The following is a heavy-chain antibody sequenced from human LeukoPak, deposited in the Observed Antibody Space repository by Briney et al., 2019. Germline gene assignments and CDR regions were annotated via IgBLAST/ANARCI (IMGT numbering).Heavy chain of an antibody. J-gene: IGHJ4*02. CDR1: GFTFSSYA. CDR3: AKDQEVVLTPFDY. V-gene: IGHV3-23*01. Sequence: GGSLRLSCAASGFTFSSYAMSWVRQAPGKGLEWVSSISGSGGSTHYADSVKGRFTISRDNSKNTLYLQMNSLRAVDTAVYYCAKDQEVVLTPFDYWGQGILVTVSA. CDR2: ISGSGGST. D-gene: IGHD3-22*01.